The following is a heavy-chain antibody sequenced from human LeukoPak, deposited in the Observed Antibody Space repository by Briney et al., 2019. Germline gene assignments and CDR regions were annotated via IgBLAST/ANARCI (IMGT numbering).Heavy chain of an antibody. D-gene: IGHD5-24*01. CDR1: GFTFSSYS. Sequence: GGSLRLSCAASGFTFSSYSMNWVRQAPGKGLEWVSGIGWNSDSIGYADSVKGRFTISRDNAKTSLYLQMNSLRAEDTALYYCAKDLGPGSMATSPGFDYWGQGTLVTVSS. CDR3: AKDLGPGSMATSPGFDY. V-gene: IGHV3-9*01. CDR2: IGWNSDSI. J-gene: IGHJ4*02.